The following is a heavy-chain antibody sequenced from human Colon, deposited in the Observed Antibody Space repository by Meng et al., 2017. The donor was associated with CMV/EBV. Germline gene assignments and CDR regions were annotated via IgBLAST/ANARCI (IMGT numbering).Heavy chain of an antibody. CDR1: GFSLNDYA. CDR2: MNIGSTK. CDR3: ARAGDIVEVSDPLRDNYYYYGMDL. D-gene: IGHD2-15*01. Sequence: GGSLRLSCATSGFSLNDYAINWVRQAPGKGLEWVSAMNIGSTKFYADSVKGRFTVSRDRSKNTVYLHMSSLRGDDTALYYCARAGDIVEVSDPLRDNYYYYGMDLWGQGTTVTVSS. J-gene: IGHJ6*02. V-gene: IGHV3-69-1*01.